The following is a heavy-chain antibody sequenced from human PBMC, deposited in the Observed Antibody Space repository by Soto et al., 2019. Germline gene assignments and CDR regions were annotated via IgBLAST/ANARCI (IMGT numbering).Heavy chain of an antibody. D-gene: IGHD3-10*01. J-gene: IGHJ5*02. V-gene: IGHV4-4*07. CDR2: IYTSGST. CDR3: ARGVELWFGETSFPYCDP. Sequence: SETLSLTCTVSGGSISSYYWSWIRQPAGKGLERIGRIYTSGSTNYNPSLKSRVTVSVDTSKNQFSLKMSSVTAEDTAVYYCARGVELWFGETSFPYCDPWGQGTLVTVSS. CDR1: GGSISSYY.